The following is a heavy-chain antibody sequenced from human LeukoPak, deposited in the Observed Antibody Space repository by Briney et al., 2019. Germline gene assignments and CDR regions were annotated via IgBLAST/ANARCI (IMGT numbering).Heavy chain of an antibody. CDR2: ISYDGSNK. CDR1: GFTLSRHA. CDR3: AKDGMVRGVITYYFDY. V-gene: IGHV3-30*04. Sequence: GGSLRLSCTASGFTLSRHAMHWVRQAPGKGLEWVAVISYDGSNKYYADSVKGRFTISRDNSKNTLYLQMNSLRAEDTAVYYCAKDGMVRGVITYYFDYWGQGTLVTVSS. J-gene: IGHJ4*02. D-gene: IGHD3-10*01.